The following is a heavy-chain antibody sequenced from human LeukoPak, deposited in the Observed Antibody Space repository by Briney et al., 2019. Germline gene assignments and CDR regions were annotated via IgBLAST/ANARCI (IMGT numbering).Heavy chain of an antibody. J-gene: IGHJ3*02. CDR2: ISDRGSRT. V-gene: IGHV3-23*01. CDR3: ARRGNMSSHAFDI. D-gene: IGHD2/OR15-2a*01. Sequence: PGGSLRLSCAVSGITLSNYGMSWVRQAPGKGLEWVAGISDRGSRTNYADSVKGRFTISTDHPKNSLYLQMNSLRAEDTAVYYCARRGNMSSHAFDIWGQGTVVTVSS. CDR1: GITLSNYG.